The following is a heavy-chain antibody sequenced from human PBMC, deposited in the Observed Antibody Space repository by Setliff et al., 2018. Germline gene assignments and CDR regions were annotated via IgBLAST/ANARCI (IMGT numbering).Heavy chain of an antibody. CDR1: GYTLTNYY. V-gene: IGHV1-46*01. Sequence: ASVKVSCKASGYTLTNYYMHWVRQAPGQGLEWMGIINPSGGLTRYAQKFQGRVTMTRDTSTSTVYMEVSSLRSEDTAVYYCVREGVDSRSSTDYRYYMDVWGKGATVTVSS. D-gene: IGHD3-22*01. CDR3: VREGVDSRSSTDYRYYMDV. CDR2: INPSGGLT. J-gene: IGHJ6*03.